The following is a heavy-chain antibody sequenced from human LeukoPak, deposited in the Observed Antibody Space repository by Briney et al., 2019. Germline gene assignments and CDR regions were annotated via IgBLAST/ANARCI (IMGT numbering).Heavy chain of an antibody. CDR3: AREPYYYDSSGYSGPHDAFDI. D-gene: IGHD3-22*01. CDR1: GGSISSSSYY. CDR2: IDYSGST. Sequence: SETLSLTCTVSGGSISSSSYYWGWIRQPPGKGLEWIGSIDYSGSTYYNPSLKSRVTISVDTSKNQFSLKLSSVTAADTAVYYCAREPYYYDSSGYSGPHDAFDIWGQGTMVTVSS. J-gene: IGHJ3*02. V-gene: IGHV4-39*07.